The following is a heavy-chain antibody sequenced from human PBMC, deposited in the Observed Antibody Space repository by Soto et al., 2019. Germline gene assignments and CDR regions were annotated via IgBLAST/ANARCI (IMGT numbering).Heavy chain of an antibody. Sequence: SVKVSCKASVGTFSSYAISWVRQAPGQGLEWMGGIIPIFGTANYAQKFQGRVTITADESTSTAYMELSSLRSEDTAVYYCARRLRSSSSSYYYGMDVWGQGTTVTVSS. V-gene: IGHV1-69*13. J-gene: IGHJ6*02. CDR2: IIPIFGTA. CDR3: ARRLRSSSSSYYYGMDV. CDR1: VGTFSSYA. D-gene: IGHD6-6*01.